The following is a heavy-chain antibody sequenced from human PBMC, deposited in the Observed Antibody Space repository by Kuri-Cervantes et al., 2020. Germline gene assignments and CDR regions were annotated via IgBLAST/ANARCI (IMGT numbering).Heavy chain of an antibody. CDR1: GFIFSNYW. Sequence: GGSLRLSCAASGFIFSNYWMSWVRQAPGKGLEWVAHIKEDGSQKFYVDSVKGRFTISRDNAKNSLDLQMNSLRAEDTAVYYCARESTMIVVGDAFDIWGQGTMVTVSS. CDR3: ARESTMIVVGDAFDI. V-gene: IGHV3-7*01. J-gene: IGHJ3*02. D-gene: IGHD3-22*01. CDR2: IKEDGSQK.